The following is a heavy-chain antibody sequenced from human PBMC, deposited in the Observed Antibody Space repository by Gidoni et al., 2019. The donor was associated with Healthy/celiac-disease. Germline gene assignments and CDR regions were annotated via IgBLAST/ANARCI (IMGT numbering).Heavy chain of an antibody. V-gene: IGHV3-66*01. CDR2: IYRGGST. CDR1: GFTVRSNY. J-gene: IGHJ6*02. CDR3: ARENVSIYGMDV. Sequence: EVQLVASGGGLVQPGGSLILSCAASGFTVRSNYMSWVRQAPGKGLEWVSVIYRGGSTYYADSVKGRFTIYRDNSKKTLYIKMNSLRAEDTAVYYCARENVSIYGMDVWGQGTTVTVSS.